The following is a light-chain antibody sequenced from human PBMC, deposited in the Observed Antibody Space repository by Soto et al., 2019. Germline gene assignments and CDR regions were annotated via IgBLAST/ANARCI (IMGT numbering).Light chain of an antibody. CDR2: AAS. J-gene: IGKJ5*01. Sequence: DIQMTQSPSAMSASVGDRVTISCRASQDINNYLSWFQQKPGEVPKRLIYAASSLQSVVPSRFRAIGSGTEFTLTISGLQPEDFATYFCLQHYNYPITFGQGTRLEIK. V-gene: IGKV1-17*03. CDR1: QDINNY. CDR3: LQHYNYPIT.